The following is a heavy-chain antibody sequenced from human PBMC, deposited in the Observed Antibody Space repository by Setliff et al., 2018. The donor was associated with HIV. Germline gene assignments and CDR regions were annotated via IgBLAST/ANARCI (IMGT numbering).Heavy chain of an antibody. J-gene: IGHJ4*02. CDR1: GFTFSDYY. CDR3: ASHFGCCSSTSGEGY. D-gene: IGHD2-2*01. Sequence: GGSLRLSCAASGFTFSDYYMSWIRQAPGKGLEWVSYISSSSSYTNYADSVKGRFTISRDNAKISLYLQMNSLRAEDTAVYYCASHFGCCSSTSGEGYWGQGALVTVSS. CDR2: ISSSSSYT. V-gene: IGHV3-11*03.